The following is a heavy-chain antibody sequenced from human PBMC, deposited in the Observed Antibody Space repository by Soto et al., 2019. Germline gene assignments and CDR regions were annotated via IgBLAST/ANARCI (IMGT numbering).Heavy chain of an antibody. D-gene: IGHD3-10*01. Sequence: QVQLVESGGGVVQPGRSLRLSCAASGFTFSSYAMHWVRQAPGKGLEWVAVISYDGSNKYYADSVKGRVTISRDNSKNALYLQMTSLRAEDAAVYCCARGEYYYGAFDYWGQGTLVTVSS. J-gene: IGHJ4*02. CDR2: ISYDGSNK. V-gene: IGHV3-30-3*01. CDR3: ARGEYYYGAFDY. CDR1: GFTFSSYA.